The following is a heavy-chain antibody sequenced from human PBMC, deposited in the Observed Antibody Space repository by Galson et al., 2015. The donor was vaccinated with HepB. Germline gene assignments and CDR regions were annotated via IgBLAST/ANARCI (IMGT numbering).Heavy chain of an antibody. D-gene: IGHD6-13*01. CDR3: ARDGEGSSWYGGNWFDP. CDR2: IWYDGSNK. J-gene: IGHJ5*02. CDR1: GFTFSSYG. V-gene: IGHV3-33*01. Sequence: SVRLSCAASGFTFSSYGMHWVRQAPGKGLEWVAVIWYDGSNKYYADSVKGRFTISRDNSKNTLYLQMNSLRAEGTAVDYCARDGEGSSWYGGNWFDPWGQGTLVTVSS.